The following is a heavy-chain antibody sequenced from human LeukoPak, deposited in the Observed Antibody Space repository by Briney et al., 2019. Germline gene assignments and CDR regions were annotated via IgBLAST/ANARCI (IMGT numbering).Heavy chain of an antibody. Sequence: SETLSLTCAVYGGSFRGYYWSWIRQPPGKGLEWIGEINHRGSTKYNPSLKSRVTISIDTSKNQFSLNLRSATAADTAVYYCARGRTQQNLFDYWGQGTLVTVSS. CDR1: GGSFRGYY. D-gene: IGHD1-14*01. V-gene: IGHV4-34*01. CDR3: ARGRTQQNLFDY. CDR2: INHRGST. J-gene: IGHJ4*02.